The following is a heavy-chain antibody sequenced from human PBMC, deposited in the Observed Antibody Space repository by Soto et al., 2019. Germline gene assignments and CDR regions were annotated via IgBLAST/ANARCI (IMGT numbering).Heavy chain of an antibody. Sequence: EVQLLESGGGLVQPGGSLRLSCAASGFTFSSYAMSWVRQAPGKGLEWVSAISGSGGSTYYADSVKGRFTISRDNSKNTLYLQMNSLRAEDTAVYYCAKPITRAPRRTYYYYYGMDVWGQGTTVTVSS. J-gene: IGHJ6*02. CDR2: ISGSGGST. CDR1: GFTFSSYA. D-gene: IGHD3-10*01. V-gene: IGHV3-23*01. CDR3: AKPITRAPRRTYYYYYGMDV.